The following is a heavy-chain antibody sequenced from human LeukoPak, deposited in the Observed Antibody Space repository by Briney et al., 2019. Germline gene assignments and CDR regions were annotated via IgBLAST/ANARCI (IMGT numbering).Heavy chain of an antibody. V-gene: IGHV4-34*01. CDR1: GGSFSGYY. J-gene: IGHJ4*02. CDR3: ARDPGNYYDSSGYYRL. Sequence: SETLSLTCAVYGGSFSGYYWSWIRQPPGKGLEWIGEINHSGSTNYNPSLKSRVTISVDTSKNQFSLKLNSVTAADTAVYYCARDPGNYYDSSGYYRLWGQGTLVTVSS. CDR2: INHSGST. D-gene: IGHD3-22*01.